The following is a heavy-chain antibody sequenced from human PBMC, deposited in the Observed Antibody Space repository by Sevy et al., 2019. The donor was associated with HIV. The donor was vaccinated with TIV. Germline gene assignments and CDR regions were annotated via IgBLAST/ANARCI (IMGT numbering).Heavy chain of an antibody. CDR3: SYGDSGPYNFDY. CDR1: GFTFSGST. Sequence: GGSLRLSCAASGFTFSGSTIYWVRQASGKGLEWIGRSRMKANAYATSYAASVKGRFTISRDDSKNTAYLQMNSLKTEDTAVYYCSYGDSGPYNFDYWGQGTLVTVSS. D-gene: IGHD4-17*01. V-gene: IGHV3-73*01. J-gene: IGHJ4*02. CDR2: SRMKANAYAT.